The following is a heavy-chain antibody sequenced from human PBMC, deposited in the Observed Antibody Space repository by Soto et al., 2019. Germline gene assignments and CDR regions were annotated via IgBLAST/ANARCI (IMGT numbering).Heavy chain of an antibody. V-gene: IGHV3-30*18. Sequence: QVQLVQSGGNVVQPGRSLRLSCAASGFTFSNYGMHWVRQAPGKGLEWLAFISHDGSNTYYADSVKGRFTISRDNSKNTLYLQMNSLIAEDTAVFYCAKEPTIQLWLHYFDYWGQGTLVTVST. J-gene: IGHJ4*02. D-gene: IGHD5-18*01. CDR1: GFTFSNYG. CDR2: ISHDGSNT. CDR3: AKEPTIQLWLHYFDY.